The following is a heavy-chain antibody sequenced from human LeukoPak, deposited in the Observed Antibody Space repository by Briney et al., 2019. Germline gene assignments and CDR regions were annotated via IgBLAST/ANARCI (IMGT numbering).Heavy chain of an antibody. J-gene: IGHJ3*02. CDR1: GYTFTSYD. D-gene: IGHD6-19*01. CDR3: ARDMTSGWSAFDI. V-gene: IGHV1-8*01. Sequence: ASVKVSCKASGYTFTSYDINWVRQATGQGLEWMGWINPNSGNTGYAQKFQGRVTITRNTSISTAYMELSSLRSEDTAVYYCARDMTSGWSAFDIWGQGTMLTVSS. CDR2: INPNSGNT.